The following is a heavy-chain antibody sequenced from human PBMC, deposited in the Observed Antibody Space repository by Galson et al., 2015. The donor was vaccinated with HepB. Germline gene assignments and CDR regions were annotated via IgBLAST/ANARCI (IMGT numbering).Heavy chain of an antibody. CDR2: ISAYNGNT. Sequence: SCKASGYTFTSYGISWVRQAPGQGLEWMGWISAYNGNTNYAQKLQGRVTMTTDTSTSTAYMELRSLRSDDTAVYYCARAYYGEQGDGFDPWGQGTLVTVSS. CDR3: ARAYYGEQGDGFDP. V-gene: IGHV1-18*01. J-gene: IGHJ5*02. D-gene: IGHD4-17*01. CDR1: GYTFTSYG.